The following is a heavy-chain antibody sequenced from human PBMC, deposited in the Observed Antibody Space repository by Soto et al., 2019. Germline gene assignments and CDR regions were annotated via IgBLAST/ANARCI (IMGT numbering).Heavy chain of an antibody. D-gene: IGHD3-10*01. V-gene: IGHV3-66*01. CDR1: GFTVSSNY. CDR2: IYSGGST. Sequence: EVQLVESGGGLVQPGGSLRLSCAASGFTVSSNYMSWVRQAPGKGLEWVSVIYSGGSTYYADSVKGRFTISRDNSKNTLYLQMNSLRAEDTAVYYCARDGWYYGSGRGASGMDVWGQGTTVTVSS. CDR3: ARDGWYYGSGRGASGMDV. J-gene: IGHJ6*02.